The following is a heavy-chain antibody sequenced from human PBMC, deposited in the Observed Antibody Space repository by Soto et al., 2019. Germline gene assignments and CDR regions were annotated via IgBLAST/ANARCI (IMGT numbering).Heavy chain of an antibody. CDR1: GCSFRDYD. D-gene: IGHD1-26*01. J-gene: IGHJ6*02. Sequence: EVQLVESGGGSVQPGESLRLSCAASGCSFRDYDMHWVRQRKGKGLEWVSALGAARDPYYVGSVKGRFSVSRDNAQNSLFLQMNNLRVDDTAVYFCASAYLGRLPRRADYYYAMDVWGRGTTVTVSS. CDR3: ASAYLGRLPRRADYYYAMDV. V-gene: IGHV3-13*05. CDR2: LGAARDP.